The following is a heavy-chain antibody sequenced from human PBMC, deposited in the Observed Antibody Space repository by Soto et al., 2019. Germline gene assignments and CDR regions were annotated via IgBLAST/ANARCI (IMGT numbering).Heavy chain of an antibody. J-gene: IGHJ4*02. CDR1: GFSLSTSGVG. V-gene: IGHV2-5*01. D-gene: IGHD3-22*01. CDR2: IYWNDDK. Sequence: VSGPTLVNPTQTLTLTCTFSGFSLSTSGVGVGWIRQPPGKALEWLALIYWNDDKRYSPSLKSRLTITRDTSKNQVVLTMTDMDPMDTATYYCAHRRITMTFAYWGQGALVTVSS. CDR3: AHRRITMTFAY.